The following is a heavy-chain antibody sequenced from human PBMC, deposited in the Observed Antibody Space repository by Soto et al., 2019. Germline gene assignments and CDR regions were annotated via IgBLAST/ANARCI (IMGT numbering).Heavy chain of an antibody. CDR1: GFTFSSYA. V-gene: IGHV3-23*01. CDR3: ARRSSSWYFDY. Sequence: EVQLLESGGGLVQPGGSLRLSCAASGFTFSSYAMNWVRQAPGKGLEWVSVISGGGDSTYDADSVKGRFTISRDNSKSTLYLQMNSLRAEDTAIYYCARRSSSWYFDYWGQGTLVTVSS. J-gene: IGHJ4*02. CDR2: ISGGGDST. D-gene: IGHD6-13*01.